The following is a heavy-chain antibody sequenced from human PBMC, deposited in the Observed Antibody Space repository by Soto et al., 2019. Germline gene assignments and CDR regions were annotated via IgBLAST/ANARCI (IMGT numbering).Heavy chain of an antibody. J-gene: IGHJ2*01. CDR1: RGSVSDDNW. CDR2: IYHNGRT. D-gene: IGHD3-10*01. Sequence: QVQLQESGPGLVKPSGTLSLTCDVFRGSVSDDNWWSWVRQSPRKGLEWIGEIYHNGRTNYNPSLKSRVTRSMDKSKNQLFLAVTSVTDADTAVHYCVRVDPNYIGWGYWHFDLWGRGTLVTVSS. V-gene: IGHV4-4*02. CDR3: VRVDPNYIGWGYWHFDL.